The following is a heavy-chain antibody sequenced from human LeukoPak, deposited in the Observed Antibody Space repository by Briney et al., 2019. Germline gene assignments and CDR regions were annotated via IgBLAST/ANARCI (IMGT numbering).Heavy chain of an antibody. V-gene: IGHV1-69*06. J-gene: IGHJ3*02. Sequence: GASVKVSCKASGGTFSSYAISWVRQAPGQGLEWMGGIIPIFGTANYAQKFQGRVTITADKSTSTAYMGLSSLRSEDTAVYYCARRIAGRLINDAFDIWGQGTMVTVSS. CDR3: ARRIAGRLINDAFDI. CDR1: GGTFSSYA. D-gene: IGHD6-6*01. CDR2: IIPIFGTA.